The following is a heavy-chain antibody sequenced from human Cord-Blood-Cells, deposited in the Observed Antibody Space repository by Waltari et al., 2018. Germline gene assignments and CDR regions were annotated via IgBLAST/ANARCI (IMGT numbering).Heavy chain of an antibody. D-gene: IGHD4-17*01. Sequence: QVQLQQWGAGLLKPSETLSLTCAAYGGSFSGYYWSWIRQPPGKGLEWIGEINHSGSTNYNPSLKSRVTISIDTSKNQFSLKLSSVTAADTAVYYCARGRTVTNRYFDYWGQGTLVTVSS. V-gene: IGHV4-34*01. CDR3: ARGRTVTNRYFDY. J-gene: IGHJ4*02. CDR1: GGSFSGYY. CDR2: INHSGST.